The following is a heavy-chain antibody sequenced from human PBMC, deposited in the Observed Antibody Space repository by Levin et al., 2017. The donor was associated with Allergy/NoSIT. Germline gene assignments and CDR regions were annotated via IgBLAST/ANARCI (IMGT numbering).Heavy chain of an antibody. CDR3: ARDISSGWPIDAFDI. J-gene: IGHJ3*02. CDR2: ISAYNGNT. CDR1: GYTFTSYG. V-gene: IGHV1-18*01. D-gene: IGHD6-19*01. Sequence: ASVKVSCKASGYTFTSYGISWVRQAPGQGLEWMGWISAYNGNTNYAQKLQGRVTMTTDTSTSTAYMELRSLRSDDTAVYYCARDISSGWPIDAFDIWGQGTMVTVSS.